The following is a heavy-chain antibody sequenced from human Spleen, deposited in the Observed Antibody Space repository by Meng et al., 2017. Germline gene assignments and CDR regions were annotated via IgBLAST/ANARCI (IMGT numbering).Heavy chain of an antibody. Sequence: QVPVGESGAEVKKPGASVKVSCKASGYTFTGYYMHWVRQAPGQGLEWMGWINPNSGGTNYAQKFQGRVTITADKSTSTAYMELSSLRSEDTAVYYCARDRKDFEIVVVPNNWFDPWGQGTLVTVSS. CDR3: ARDRKDFEIVVVPNNWFDP. CDR1: GYTFTGYY. CDR2: INPNSGGT. J-gene: IGHJ5*02. V-gene: IGHV1-2*02. D-gene: IGHD3-22*01.